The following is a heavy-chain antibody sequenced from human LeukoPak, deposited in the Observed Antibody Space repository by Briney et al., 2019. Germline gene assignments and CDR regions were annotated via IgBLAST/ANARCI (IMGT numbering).Heavy chain of an antibody. V-gene: IGHV3-7*01. D-gene: IGHD5-18*01. J-gene: IGHJ4*02. CDR3: SRDTYSYGDY. Sequence: GGSLRLSCAASGFTFSNYWMSWVRQAPGMGPEWVANIKQDGSERYYVDSVKGRFTVSRDNVKNSLYLQMNSLRVEDTAVYYCSRDTYSYGDYWGQGNLVTVSS. CDR2: IKQDGSER. CDR1: GFTFSNYW.